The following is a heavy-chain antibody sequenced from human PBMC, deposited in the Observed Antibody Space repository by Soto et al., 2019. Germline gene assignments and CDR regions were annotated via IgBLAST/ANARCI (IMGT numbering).Heavy chain of an antibody. CDR2: IYYDGSQT. D-gene: IGHD2-21*02. J-gene: IGHJ4*02. CDR3: AQSRDGYNHGYC. Sequence: QVQLVESGGGVVQPGRSLRLSCAASGFTLTSSGMHWVRQAPGKGLEWVAVIYYDGSQTLYADSVKGRFTMSRDTSRNTLSLQMDSLRVEDSGVYYWAQSRDGYNHGYCWGRGTLVTVSS. V-gene: IGHV3-33*06. CDR1: GFTLTSSG.